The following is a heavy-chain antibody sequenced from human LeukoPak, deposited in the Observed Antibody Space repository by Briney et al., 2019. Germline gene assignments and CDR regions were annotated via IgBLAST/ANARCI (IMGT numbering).Heavy chain of an antibody. CDR3: ARDPGEWLLPSPYYFDY. Sequence: GASVKVSCKASGYTFTGYYMHWVRQAPGQGLEWMGWINPNSGGTNYAQKFQGSVTMTRDTSISTAYMELSRLRSDDTAVYYCARDPGEWLLPSPYYFDYWGQGTLVTVSS. CDR2: INPNSGGT. CDR1: GYTFTGYY. J-gene: IGHJ4*02. D-gene: IGHD5-12*01. V-gene: IGHV1-2*02.